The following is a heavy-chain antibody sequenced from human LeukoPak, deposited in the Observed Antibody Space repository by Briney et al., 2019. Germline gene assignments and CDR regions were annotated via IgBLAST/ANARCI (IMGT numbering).Heavy chain of an antibody. Sequence: SVKVSCKASGGTFSSYAISWVRQAPGQGLEWMGGIIPIFGTANYAQKFQGRVTITADESTSTAYMELSSLRSEDTAVYYCARPSRGYSYGLYYFDYWGQGTPVAVSS. D-gene: IGHD5-18*01. CDR3: ARPSRGYSYGLYYFDY. CDR1: GGTFSSYA. V-gene: IGHV1-69*13. CDR2: IIPIFGTA. J-gene: IGHJ4*02.